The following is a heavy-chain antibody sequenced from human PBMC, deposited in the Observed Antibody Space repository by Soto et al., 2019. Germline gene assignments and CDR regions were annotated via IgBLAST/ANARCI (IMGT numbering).Heavy chain of an antibody. D-gene: IGHD4-17*01. J-gene: IGHJ4*02. V-gene: IGHV3-48*03. CDR2: ISNTGFTI. CDR3: ARAHGDFDY. CDR1: GFTFSDYE. Sequence: LRLSCAASGFTFSDYEMNWVRQAPGKGLEWVSYISNTGFTIYYADPVRGRFAISRDNAKNSLYLQMNSLGAGDTAVYYCARAHGDFDYWGQGTLVTVSS.